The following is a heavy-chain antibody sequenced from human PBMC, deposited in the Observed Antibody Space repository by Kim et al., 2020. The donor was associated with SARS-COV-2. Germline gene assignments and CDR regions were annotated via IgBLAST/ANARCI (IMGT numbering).Heavy chain of an antibody. J-gene: IGHJ4*02. CDR3: ARLVTTLNFDY. Sequence: YNPPLKSRDNISLDTSKNQYSLTLSSVAAADTAVYYCARLVTTLNFDYWGQGTLVTVSS. V-gene: IGHV4-39*01. D-gene: IGHD4-4*01.